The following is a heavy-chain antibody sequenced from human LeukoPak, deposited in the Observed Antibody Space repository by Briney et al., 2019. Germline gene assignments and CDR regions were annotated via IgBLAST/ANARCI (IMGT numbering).Heavy chain of an antibody. Sequence: GGSLRLSCAASGFTFSSYGMSWVRQAPGKGLEWVSASVIRVGGTTTYYADSVKGRFTISRDNSKNTLYLQMNSLRAEDTAIYYCAKGASDFDYWGQGTLVTVSS. CDR3: AKGASDFDY. J-gene: IGHJ4*02. CDR2: IRVGGTTT. V-gene: IGHV3-23*01. D-gene: IGHD1-26*01. CDR1: GFTFSSYG.